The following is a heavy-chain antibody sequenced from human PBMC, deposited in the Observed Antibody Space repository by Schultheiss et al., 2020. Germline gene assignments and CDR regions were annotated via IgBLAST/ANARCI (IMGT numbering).Heavy chain of an antibody. J-gene: IGHJ5*02. V-gene: IGHV4-39*01. CDR1: DVSSSTRGHY. Sequence: SETLSLTCTVSDVSSSTRGHYWGWIRRPPGKGLEWIGSIYYSGTTYYNPSLKSRVTISVDTSKNQFSLKLSSVTAADTAVYFCARHGPQGRLNWFDPWGQGTLVTVSS. CDR2: IYYSGTT. D-gene: IGHD3-16*01. CDR3: ARHGPQGRLNWFDP.